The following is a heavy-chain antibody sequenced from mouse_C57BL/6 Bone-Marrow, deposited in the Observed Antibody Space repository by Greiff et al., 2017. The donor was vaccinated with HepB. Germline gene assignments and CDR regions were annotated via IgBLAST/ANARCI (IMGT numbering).Heavy chain of an antibody. V-gene: IGHV1-74*01. Sequence: VQLQQPGAELVKPGASVKVSCKASGYTFTSYWMHWVKQRPGQGLEWIGRIHPSDSETNYNQKFKGKATLTVDKSSSTAYMQLSSLPSEDSAVYYCAIGDYYGSSYGWYFDVWGTGTTVTVSA. D-gene: IGHD1-1*01. J-gene: IGHJ1*03. CDR1: GYTFTSYW. CDR2: IHPSDSET. CDR3: AIGDYYGSSYGWYFDV.